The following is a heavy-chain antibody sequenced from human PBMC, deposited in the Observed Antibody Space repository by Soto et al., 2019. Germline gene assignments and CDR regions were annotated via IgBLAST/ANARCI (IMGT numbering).Heavy chain of an antibody. V-gene: IGHV3-48*02. CDR3: ARDLGYGLFDY. Sequence: PGGSLRLSCAASGFTFSSYSMNWVRQAPGKGLEWVSYISSGSSIYYADSVKGRFTISRDNAKNSLYLQMNSLRDEDTAVYYCARDLGYGLFDYWGQGTLVTVS. D-gene: IGHD5-18*01. CDR1: GFTFSSYS. CDR2: ISSGSSI. J-gene: IGHJ4*02.